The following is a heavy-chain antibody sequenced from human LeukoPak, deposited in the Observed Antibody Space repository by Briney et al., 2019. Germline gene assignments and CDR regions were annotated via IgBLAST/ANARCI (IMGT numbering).Heavy chain of an antibody. V-gene: IGHV3-23*01. Sequence: GGSLRLSCAASGFTFSSYGMSWVRQAPGKGLEWVSAISGSGGSTYYADSVKGRFTISRDNSKNTLYLQMNSLRAEDTAVYYCAKALVRSSMVFDYWGQGTLVTVSS. CDR1: GFTFSSYG. D-gene: IGHD2/OR15-2a*01. CDR3: AKALVRSSMVFDY. J-gene: IGHJ4*02. CDR2: ISGSGGST.